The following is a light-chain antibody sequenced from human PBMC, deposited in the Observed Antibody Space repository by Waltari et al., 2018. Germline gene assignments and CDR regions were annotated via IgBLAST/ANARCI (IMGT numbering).Light chain of an antibody. CDR1: SGALGTYDS. CDR3: SSYTGTSYV. V-gene: IGLV2-8*01. Sequence: QSALPQPPSASGSLGQSAPITRTGTSGALGTYDSVTWFQQHPGKAPKHIIWGVSKRPSGVPGRFSGSKSGNKASLTVSGLQSEDEADYYCSSYTGTSYVFGPGTQVTVL. CDR2: GVS. J-gene: IGLJ1*01.